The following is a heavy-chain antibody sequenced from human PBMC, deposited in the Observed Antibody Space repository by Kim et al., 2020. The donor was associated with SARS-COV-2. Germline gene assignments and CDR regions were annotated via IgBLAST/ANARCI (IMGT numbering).Heavy chain of an antibody. CDR2: IWYDGSNK. V-gene: IGHV3-33*01. CDR3: VRDLGTYPHNWFDT. Sequence: GGSLRLSCAASGFTFSSYGMHWVRQAPGKGLEWVAIIWYDGSNKYHADSVKGRFTISRDDSKNMLYLQMNSLRAEDTAVYYCVRDLGTYPHNWFDTWGQG. J-gene: IGHJ5*02. D-gene: IGHD3-10*01. CDR1: GFTFSSYG.